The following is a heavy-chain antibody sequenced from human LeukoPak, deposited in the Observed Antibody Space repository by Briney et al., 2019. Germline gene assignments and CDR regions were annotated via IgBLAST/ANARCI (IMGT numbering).Heavy chain of an antibody. CDR3: ARGPSRYSSGPSSDDY. Sequence: ASVKVSCKASGGTFSCYAISWVRQAPGQGLEWMGGIIPIFGTANYAQKFQGRVTITADESTSTVYMELSSLRSEDTAVYYCARGPSRYSSGPSSDDYWGQGTLVTVSS. CDR2: IIPIFGTA. J-gene: IGHJ4*02. D-gene: IGHD6-19*01. V-gene: IGHV1-69*13. CDR1: GGTFSCYA.